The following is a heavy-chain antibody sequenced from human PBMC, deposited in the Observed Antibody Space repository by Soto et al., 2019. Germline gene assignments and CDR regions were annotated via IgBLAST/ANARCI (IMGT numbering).Heavy chain of an antibody. CDR3: ARVTGEAGWFDP. J-gene: IGHJ5*02. D-gene: IGHD3-10*01. V-gene: IGHV1-8*01. CDR2: MNPNSGNT. CDR1: GYTFSSYD. Sequence: QVQLVQSGAEVKEPGASVKVSCKASGYTFSSYDINWVRQATGQGLEWMGWMNPNSGNTNYAQKLQGRVTMTTDTSTSTAYMELRSLRSDDTAVYYCARVTGEAGWFDPWGQGTLVTVSS.